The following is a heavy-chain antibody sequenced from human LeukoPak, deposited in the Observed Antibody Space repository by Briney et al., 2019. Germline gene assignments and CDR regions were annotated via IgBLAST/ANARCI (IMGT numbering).Heavy chain of an antibody. V-gene: IGHV3-23*01. Sequence: GGSLRRYAAGYEYTSYGISLVRQGQAPGKGLEGASSISASAYSTYYADSVKDRFTISTDNSENTLELQMNSLRAGDRAVYYCATGGPLAARDRPGYYHMDVWGKGTSVTVSS. CDR3: ATGGPLAARDRPGYYHMDV. D-gene: IGHD5-24*01. J-gene: IGHJ6*03. CDR2: ISASAYST. CDR1: EYTSYG.